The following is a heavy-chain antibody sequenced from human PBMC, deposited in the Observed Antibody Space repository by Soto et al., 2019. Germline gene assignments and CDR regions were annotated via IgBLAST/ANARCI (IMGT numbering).Heavy chain of an antibody. D-gene: IGHD3-3*01. V-gene: IGHV4-30-4*01. CDR3: ARGITIFGVVTLSFDY. CDR1: GGSISIVDYY. Sequence: SETLSLTCTVSGGSISIVDYYWSWIRQPPGKGLEWIGYIYYSGSTYYNPSLKSRGTISVDTSKNQFSLKLSSVTAADTAVYYCARGITIFGVVTLSFDYWGQGTLVTVSS. J-gene: IGHJ4*02. CDR2: IYYSGST.